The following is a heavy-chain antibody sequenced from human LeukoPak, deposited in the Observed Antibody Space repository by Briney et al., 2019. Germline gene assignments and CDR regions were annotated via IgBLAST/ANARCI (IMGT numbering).Heavy chain of an antibody. V-gene: IGHV3-23*01. D-gene: IGHD3-22*01. Sequence: GGSLRLSCAAPGFTFSNYAMSWVRQAPGKGLEWVSAISGSGGSTYYADSVKGRFTISRDNSKNTLYLQMNSLRAEDTAVYYCAKGKAYYYDASGQYFDYWGQGTLVTVSS. CDR3: AKGKAYYYDASGQYFDY. CDR2: ISGSGGST. J-gene: IGHJ4*02. CDR1: GFTFSNYA.